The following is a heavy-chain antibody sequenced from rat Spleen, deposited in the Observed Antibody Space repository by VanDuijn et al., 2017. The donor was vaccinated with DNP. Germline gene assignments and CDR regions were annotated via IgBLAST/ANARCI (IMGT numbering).Heavy chain of an antibody. CDR3: ARWGTSDWYFDF. Sequence: EVQLVESGGGLVQPGRSLKLSCAASGFTFSDYNMAWVRQAPKKGLEWVVTISYDGSSTYYRDSVKGRFTISRDDAKSTLYLQMDSLRSEDTATYYCARWGTSDWYFDFWGPGTMVTVSS. V-gene: IGHV5-7*01. CDR2: ISYDGSST. J-gene: IGHJ1*01. D-gene: IGHD3-2*01. CDR1: GFTFSDYN.